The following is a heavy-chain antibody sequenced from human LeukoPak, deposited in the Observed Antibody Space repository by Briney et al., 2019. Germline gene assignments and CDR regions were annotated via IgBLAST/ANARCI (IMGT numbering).Heavy chain of an antibody. CDR2: ISAYNDNT. V-gene: IGHV1-18*01. J-gene: IGHJ4*02. CDR3: ARDRVGSSGWYGPDY. Sequence: GSVSVSCTASGYTITSDAISGVRQAPGQGVEWMGWISAYNDNTNYAQQLQGRVTMTTDTSTSTAYMELRSLRSDDTAVYYCARDRVGSSGWYGPDYWGQGTLVTVSS. CDR1: GYTITSDA. D-gene: IGHD6-19*01.